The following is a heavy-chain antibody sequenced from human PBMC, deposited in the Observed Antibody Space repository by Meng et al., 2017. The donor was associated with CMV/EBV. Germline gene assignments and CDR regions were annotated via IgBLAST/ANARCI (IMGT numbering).Heavy chain of an antibody. J-gene: IGHJ4*02. D-gene: IGHD5-18*01. CDR3: ARGVGSYGFPHAHLDY. V-gene: IGHV3-33*01. Sequence: GESLKISCAASGFTFSSYGMHWVRQAPGKGLEWVAVIWYDGSNKYNADSVKGRFTISRDNSKNTLYLQMNSLRAEDTAVYYCARGVGSYGFPHAHLDYWGQGTLVTVSS. CDR1: GFTFSSYG. CDR2: IWYDGSNK.